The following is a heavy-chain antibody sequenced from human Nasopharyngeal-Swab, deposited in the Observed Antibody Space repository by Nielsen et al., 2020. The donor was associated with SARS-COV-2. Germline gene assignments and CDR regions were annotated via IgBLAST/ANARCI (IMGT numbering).Heavy chain of an antibody. V-gene: IGHV4-34*01. J-gene: IGHJ6*03. Sequence: QAPGKGLEWIGEVSQGGGTNYNPSLKNRVTISVATSKDQFSLKLSSVTAAETAVYYCARGGAGVVPSPVLGLGPYYSYYYMDVWGKGTTVTVSS. D-gene: IGHD2-2*01. CDR2: VSQGGGT. CDR3: ARGGAGVVPSPVLGLGPYYSYYYMDV.